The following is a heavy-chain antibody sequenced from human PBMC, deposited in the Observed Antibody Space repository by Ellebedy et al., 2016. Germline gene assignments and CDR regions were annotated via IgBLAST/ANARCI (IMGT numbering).Heavy chain of an antibody. V-gene: IGHV3-30-3*01. D-gene: IGHD2-2*01. J-gene: IGHJ6*02. CDR2: ISYDGTYN. Sequence: GESLKISCAASGFTFNTYAMHWVRQAPGKGLEWVAVISYDGTYNYYADSVKGRFTISRDNSKNTLHLQMNSLRTEDTAVYYCASLKSYCISCELDVWGQGTTVTVSS. CDR1: GFTFNTYA. CDR3: ASLKSYCISCELDV.